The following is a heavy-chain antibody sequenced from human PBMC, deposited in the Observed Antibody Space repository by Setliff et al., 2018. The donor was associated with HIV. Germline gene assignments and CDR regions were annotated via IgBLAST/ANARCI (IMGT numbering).Heavy chain of an antibody. J-gene: IGHJ6*02. V-gene: IGHV3-48*01. CDR1: GFTFSSYS. D-gene: IGHD5-12*01. CDR3: TGRDGYRDYYYYGMDV. CDR2: ISSASS. Sequence: GGSLRLSCAASGFTFSSYSINWVRQAPGKGLEWVSYISSASSVKGRFTISRDDSKSIAYLQMNSLKTEDTAVYYCTGRDGYRDYYYYGMDVWGQGTTVTVSS.